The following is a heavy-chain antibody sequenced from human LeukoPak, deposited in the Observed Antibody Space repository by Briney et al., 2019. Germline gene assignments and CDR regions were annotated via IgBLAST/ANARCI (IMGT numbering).Heavy chain of an antibody. D-gene: IGHD3-10*01. V-gene: IGHV4-59*01. CDR1: GGSISSYY. CDR2: IYYSGST. CDR3: ARGVRFGSDDAFDI. J-gene: IGHJ3*02. Sequence: SETMSLTCTVSGGSISSYYWSWIRQPPGKGLEWIGYIYYSGSTNYNPSLKSRVTISVDTSKNQFSLKLSSVTAADTAVYYCARGVRFGSDDAFDIWGQGTMVTVSS.